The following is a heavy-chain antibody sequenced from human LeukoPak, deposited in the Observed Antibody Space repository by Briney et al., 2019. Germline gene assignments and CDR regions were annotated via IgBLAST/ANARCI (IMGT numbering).Heavy chain of an antibody. CDR2: VYYSGST. CDR1: GGSISSYY. V-gene: IGHV4-59*01. CDR3: AGSGVRGVIPDY. D-gene: IGHD3-10*01. J-gene: IGHJ4*02. Sequence: PSETLSLTCTVSGGSISSYYWSWIRQPPGKGLEGIGYVYYSGSTNYNPSLKGRVTISVNTSKNQFSLKLSSVTAADTAVYYCAGSGVRGVIPDYWGQGTLVTVSS.